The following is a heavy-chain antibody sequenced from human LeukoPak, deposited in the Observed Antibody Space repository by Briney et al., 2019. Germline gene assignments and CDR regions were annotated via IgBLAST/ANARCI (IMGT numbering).Heavy chain of an antibody. CDR2: IYYSGST. CDR3: ARGHDYFDY. V-gene: IGHV4-31*03. J-gene: IGHJ4*02. Sequence: SETLSLTCTVSGGSISSGGYYWNWIRQHPGKGLEWIGYIYYSGSTFYNPSLKSRLTISLDTSKNQFSLKLSSVTAADTAVYYCARGHDYFDYWGQGTLVTVSS. CDR1: GGSISSGGYY.